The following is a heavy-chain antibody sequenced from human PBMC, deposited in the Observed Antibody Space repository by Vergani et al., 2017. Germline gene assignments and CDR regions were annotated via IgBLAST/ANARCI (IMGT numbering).Heavy chain of an antibody. V-gene: IGHV4-31*03. Sequence: QVQLQESGPGLVKPSQTLSLTCTVSGGSISSGGYYWSWIRQHPGKGLEWIGYIYYSGSTYYNPSLKSRVPISVDTSKNQFALKLSSVTAADTAVYYCASSGDDYGDYVGDNWFDPWGQGTLVTVSS. D-gene: IGHD4-17*01. CDR3: ASSGDDYGDYVGDNWFDP. CDR2: IYYSGST. J-gene: IGHJ5*02. CDR1: GGSISSGGYY.